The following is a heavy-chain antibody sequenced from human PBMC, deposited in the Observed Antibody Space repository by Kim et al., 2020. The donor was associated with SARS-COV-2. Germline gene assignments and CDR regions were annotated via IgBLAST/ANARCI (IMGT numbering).Heavy chain of an antibody. J-gene: IGHJ6*02. CDR3: AKAGAAGTEYYGMDV. D-gene: IGHD6-13*01. Sequence: SGKGRFTISRDNAKNSLYLQMNSLRAEDTTLYYCAKAGAAGTEYYGMDVWGQGTTVTVSS. V-gene: IGHV3-9*01.